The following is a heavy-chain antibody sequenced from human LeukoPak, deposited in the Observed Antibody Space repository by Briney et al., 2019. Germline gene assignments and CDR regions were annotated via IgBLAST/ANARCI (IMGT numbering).Heavy chain of an antibody. CDR3: ARESGYDILTGYYSLVDY. CDR1: GFTFSSYE. Sequence: GGSLRLSCAASGFTFSSYEMNWVRQAPGKGLEWVSYISSSGSTIYYADSVKGRFTISRDNAKNSLYLQMNGLRAEDTAVYYCARESGYDILTGYYSLVDYRGQGTLVTVSS. CDR2: ISSSGSTI. J-gene: IGHJ4*02. D-gene: IGHD3-9*01. V-gene: IGHV3-48*03.